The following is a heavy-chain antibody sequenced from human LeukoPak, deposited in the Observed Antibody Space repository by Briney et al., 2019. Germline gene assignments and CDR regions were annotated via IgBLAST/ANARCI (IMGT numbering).Heavy chain of an antibody. D-gene: IGHD2-8*02. J-gene: IGHJ4*02. CDR1: GGTFRRYA. V-gene: IGHV1-8*01. CDR3: ARGRWTSHTVGYYFDH. CDR2: INPNSGGT. Sequence: ASVKVSCKASGGTFRRYAINWVQQAPGQGLEWMGWINPNSGGTNYAQDFQGRVSITRDTSASTAYMELGSLRSEDMAVYYCARGRWTSHTVGYYFDHWGQGTLVTVSS.